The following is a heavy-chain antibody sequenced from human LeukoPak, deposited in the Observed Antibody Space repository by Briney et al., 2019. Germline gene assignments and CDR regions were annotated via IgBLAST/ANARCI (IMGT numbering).Heavy chain of an antibody. Sequence: GGSLRLSCAASGFTFSSYGMHWVRQAPGKGLEWVAFIRYDGSNKYYADSVKGRFTISRDNSKNTLYLQMNGLRAEDTAVYYCAKDRGYFDYWGQGTLVTVSS. CDR1: GFTFSSYG. V-gene: IGHV3-30*02. CDR3: AKDRGYFDY. CDR2: IRYDGSNK. J-gene: IGHJ4*02.